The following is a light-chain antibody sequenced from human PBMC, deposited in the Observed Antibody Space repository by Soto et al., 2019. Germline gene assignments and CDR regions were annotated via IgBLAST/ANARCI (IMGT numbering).Light chain of an antibody. CDR1: QDISNY. J-gene: IGKJ3*01. CDR3: QQYGSLAS. V-gene: IGKV1-33*01. CDR2: DAS. Sequence: DMQMTQSPSSLSASVGDRVTITCQASQDISNYLNWYHQIPGKPPKLLDASNLEAGVPSRFSARGFGTKFTLTISRLQPEDSGIYYCQQYGSLASFGPGTRLDLK.